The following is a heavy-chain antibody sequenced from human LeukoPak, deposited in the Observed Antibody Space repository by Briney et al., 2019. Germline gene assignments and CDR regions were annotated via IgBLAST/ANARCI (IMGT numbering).Heavy chain of an antibody. CDR2: ISGSGGST. V-gene: IGHV3-23*01. Sequence: PGGSLRLSCSASGFTFSSYAMHWVRQAPGKGLEWVSAISGSGGSTYYADSVKGRFTISRDNSKNTLYLQMNSLRAEDTAVYYCAKGGYDYVWGSYRPLPPDYWGQGTLVTVSS. CDR3: AKGGYDYVWGSYRPLPPDY. CDR1: GFTFSSYA. J-gene: IGHJ4*02. D-gene: IGHD3-16*02.